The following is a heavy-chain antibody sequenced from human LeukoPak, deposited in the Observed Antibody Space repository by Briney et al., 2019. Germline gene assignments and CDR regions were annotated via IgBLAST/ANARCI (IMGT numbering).Heavy chain of an antibody. CDR2: ISYDGSNK. Sequence: GGSLRLSCAASGFTFSSYAMHWVRQAPGKGLEWVAVISYDGSNKYYADSVKGRFTISRDNAKNSLYLQMNSLRAEDTAVYYCAREVYDSSGYPGGAFDIWGQGTMVTVSS. J-gene: IGHJ3*02. D-gene: IGHD3-22*01. CDR1: GFTFSSYA. V-gene: IGHV3-30-3*01. CDR3: AREVYDSSGYPGGAFDI.